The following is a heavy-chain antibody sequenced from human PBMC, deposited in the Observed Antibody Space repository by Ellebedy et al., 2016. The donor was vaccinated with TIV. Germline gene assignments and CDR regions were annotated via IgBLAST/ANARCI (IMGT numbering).Heavy chain of an antibody. CDR3: ARDSRPNIGSL. CDR2: VYPDGGT. Sequence: GGSLRLSCVVSGVIVNSDYMSWVRQAPGKGPEWVSIVYPDGGTFYGDSVRGRFTISRDNSKNTLHLKMNSLRVEDTATYCCARDSRPNIGSLWGQGTLVTVSS. CDR1: GVIVNSDY. V-gene: IGHV3-66*01. D-gene: IGHD1-26*01. J-gene: IGHJ4*02.